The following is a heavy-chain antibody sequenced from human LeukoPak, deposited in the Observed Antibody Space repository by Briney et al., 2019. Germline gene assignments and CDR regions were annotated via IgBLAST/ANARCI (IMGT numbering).Heavy chain of an antibody. CDR2: IWPADSDT. CDR3: ARHGRYRRDDNCYPKFDY. D-gene: IGHD5-24*01. Sequence: GESLKISCKGSGYNFTNYWIGWVRQMPGKGLEWVGVIWPADSDTKYSPSFQGQVTISADKSISTTYLQWNSLKASDSSMYYCARHGRYRRDDNCYPKFDYWGQGTLVTVSS. J-gene: IGHJ4*02. V-gene: IGHV5-51*01. CDR1: GYNFTNYW.